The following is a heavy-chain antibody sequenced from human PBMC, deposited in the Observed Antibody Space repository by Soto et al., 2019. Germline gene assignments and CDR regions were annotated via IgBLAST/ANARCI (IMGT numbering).Heavy chain of an antibody. J-gene: IGHJ4*02. CDR1: GFIFSSYA. D-gene: IGHD1-26*01. CDR2: ISGSGGST. V-gene: IGHV3-23*01. CDR3: AKPPSSGSNGY. Sequence: EVQLLESGGGLVQPGGSLRLSCAASGFIFSSYAMSWVRQAPGKGLKWVSAISGSGGSTYYADSVKGRFTISRDNSKNTLYLQMNSLRAEDTAVYYCAKPPSSGSNGYWGQGTLVTVSS.